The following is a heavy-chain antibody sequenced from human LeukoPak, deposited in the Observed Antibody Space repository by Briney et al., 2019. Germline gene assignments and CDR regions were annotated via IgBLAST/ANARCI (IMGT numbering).Heavy chain of an antibody. CDR2: IRYDGSNK. J-gene: IGHJ4*02. CDR3: AKSFCGGDYYGIDH. V-gene: IGHV3-30*02. Sequence: PGGSLRLSCAASGFNFSSYGMPWVRQAPGKGLERVAFIRYDGSNKYYAESVKGRFTISRDNSKNTLYLHVNSLRPEDTAVYYCAKSFCGGDYYGIDHWGQGTLVTVSS. CDR1: GFNFSSYG. D-gene: IGHD2-21*02.